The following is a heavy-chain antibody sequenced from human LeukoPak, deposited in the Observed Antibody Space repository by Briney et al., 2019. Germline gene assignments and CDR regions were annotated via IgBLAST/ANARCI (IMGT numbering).Heavy chain of an antibody. Sequence: TGGSLRLSCATSGFSFNNDWMDWVRQAPGKGLEWVANINQDGSEKNCLDSVKGRFTISRDNAQNSLYLQMNGLGVEDTAVYYCTRRLDEWGQGTLVTVSS. CDR1: GFSFNNDW. D-gene: IGHD3-16*01. V-gene: IGHV3-7*01. CDR2: INQDGSEK. CDR3: TRRLDE. J-gene: IGHJ4*02.